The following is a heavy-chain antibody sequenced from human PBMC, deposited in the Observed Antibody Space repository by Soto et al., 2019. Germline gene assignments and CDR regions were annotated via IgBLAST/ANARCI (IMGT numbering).Heavy chain of an antibody. V-gene: IGHV3-9*01. CDR3: AKSGSTSFIYYYYYMDV. Sequence: EVQLVESGGGLVQPGRSLRLSCAASGFTFDDYAMHWVRQAPGKGLEWVSGISWNSGSIGYADSVKGRFTISRDNAKNSLYLQMNGLRAEDTALYYCAKSGSTSFIYYYYYMDVWGKGTTVTVSS. CDR2: ISWNSGSI. J-gene: IGHJ6*03. D-gene: IGHD2-2*01. CDR1: GFTFDDYA.